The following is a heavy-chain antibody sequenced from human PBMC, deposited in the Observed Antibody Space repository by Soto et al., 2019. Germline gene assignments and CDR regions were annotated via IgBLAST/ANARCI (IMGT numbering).Heavy chain of an antibody. CDR1: GFTFSSYG. CDR3: ARDWNSNYKIDY. Sequence: PGGSLRLSCAASGFTFSSYGMHSVRQAPGKGLEWVAVIWYDRSNKYYADSVKGRFTISRDNSKNTLYLQMNSLRAEDTAVYYCARDWNSNYKIDYWGQGTLVTVSS. CDR2: IWYDRSNK. J-gene: IGHJ4*02. V-gene: IGHV3-33*01. D-gene: IGHD4-4*01.